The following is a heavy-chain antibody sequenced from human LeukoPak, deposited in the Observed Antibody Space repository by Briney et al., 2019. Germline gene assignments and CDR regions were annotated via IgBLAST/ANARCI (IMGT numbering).Heavy chain of an antibody. CDR1: GGSISSSSYY. D-gene: IGHD5-12*01. CDR3: ARERSRGYSGLRREPFDY. J-gene: IGHJ4*02. V-gene: IGHV4-39*02. Sequence: SETLSLTCTVSGGSISSSSYYWGWIRQPPGKGLEWIGSIYYSGSTYYNPSLKSRVTISVDTSKNQFSLKLSSVTAADTAVYYCARERSRGYSGLRREPFDYWGQGTLVTVSS. CDR2: IYYSGST.